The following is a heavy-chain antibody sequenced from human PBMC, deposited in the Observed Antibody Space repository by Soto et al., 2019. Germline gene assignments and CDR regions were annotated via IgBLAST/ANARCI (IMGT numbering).Heavy chain of an antibody. CDR1: GFTFSSYA. Sequence: EVQLLESGGGLVQPGGSLRLSCAASGFTFSSYAMSWVRQAPGKGLEWVSAISGSGGSTYYADSVKGRFTISRDNSKNALVLQMNSLRAEDTAVYYCAKKVAGSKPFHHWGQGTLVNVSS. CDR3: AKKVAGSKPFHH. V-gene: IGHV3-23*01. J-gene: IGHJ1*01. D-gene: IGHD6-19*01. CDR2: ISGSGGST.